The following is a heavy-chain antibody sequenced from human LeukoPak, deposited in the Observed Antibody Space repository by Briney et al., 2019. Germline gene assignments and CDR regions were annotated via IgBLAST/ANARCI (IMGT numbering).Heavy chain of an antibody. D-gene: IGHD5-12*01. J-gene: IGHJ4*02. CDR2: IYYSGST. CDR1: GGSISSYY. V-gene: IGHV4-59*01. Sequence: PSETLSLTCTVSGGSISSYYWSWIRQPPGKGLEWIGYIYYSGSTNCNPSLKSRVTISVDTSKNQFSLKLSSVTAADTAVYYCARGTVATIFYWGQGTLVTISS. CDR3: ARGTVATIFY.